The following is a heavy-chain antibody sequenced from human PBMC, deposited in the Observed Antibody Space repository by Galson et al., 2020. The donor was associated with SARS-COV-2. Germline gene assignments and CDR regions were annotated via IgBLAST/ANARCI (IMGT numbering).Heavy chain of an antibody. V-gene: IGHV3-9*01. Sequence: GGSLRLSCAASGFTFDDYAMHWVRQAPGKGLEWVSGISWNSGSIGYADSVKGRFTISRDNAKNSLYLQMNSLRAEDTALYYCATLITMVQGGSQAHYYYGMDVWGQGTTVTVSS. CDR2: ISWNSGSI. J-gene: IGHJ6*02. D-gene: IGHD3-10*01. CDR3: ATLITMVQGGSQAHYYYGMDV. CDR1: GFTFDDYA.